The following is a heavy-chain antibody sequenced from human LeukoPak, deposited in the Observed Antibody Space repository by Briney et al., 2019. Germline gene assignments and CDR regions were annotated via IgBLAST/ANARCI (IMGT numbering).Heavy chain of an antibody. J-gene: IGHJ3*02. D-gene: IGHD5-12*01. Sequence: ASVTVSCKASGYTFTSYGISWVRQAPGQGLEWMGWISCYNGDTGYQQNVQDRLTVTTDRSTNTVYMELRSLTSDDTAMYYCARRSGYDRRAGTLDIWGQGTMVTVSS. V-gene: IGHV1-18*01. CDR1: GYTFTSYG. CDR3: ARRSGYDRRAGTLDI. CDR2: ISCYNGDT.